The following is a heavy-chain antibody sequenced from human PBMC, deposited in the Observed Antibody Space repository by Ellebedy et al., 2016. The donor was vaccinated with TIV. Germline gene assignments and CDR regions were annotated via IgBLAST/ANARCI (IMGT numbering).Heavy chain of an antibody. CDR2: ISPFNSNS. V-gene: IGHV1-18*04. CDR1: GYTFTSYG. CDR3: ARGGLYNYGYSH. Sequence: AASVKVSCKTSGYTFTSYGISWVRQAPGQGLAWMAWISPFNSNSKYTPSLQDRVTVTTDRSTNTLYMELRSLRSDDTAVYYCARGGLYNYGYSHWGQGTLVTVSS. D-gene: IGHD3-10*01. J-gene: IGHJ4*02.